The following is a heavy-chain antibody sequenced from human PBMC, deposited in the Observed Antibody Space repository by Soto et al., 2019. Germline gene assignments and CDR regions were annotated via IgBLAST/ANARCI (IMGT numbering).Heavy chain of an antibody. J-gene: IGHJ4*02. V-gene: IGHV3-66*01. CDR3: ASPGKYYYDSSGYYSPYRFDY. D-gene: IGHD3-22*01. CDR2: IYSGGST. Sequence: PGGSLRLSCAASGFTVSSNYMSWVRQAPGKGLEWVSVIYSGGSTYYADSVKGRFTISRDNSKNTLYLQMNGLRAEDTAVYYCASPGKYYYDSSGYYSPYRFDYWGQGT. CDR1: GFTVSSNY.